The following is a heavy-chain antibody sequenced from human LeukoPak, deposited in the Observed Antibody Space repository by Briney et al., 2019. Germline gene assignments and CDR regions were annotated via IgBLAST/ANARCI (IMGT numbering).Heavy chain of an antibody. D-gene: IGHD5-18*01. CDR2: ICYSGST. CDR1: GGSISSSSYC. CDR3: ARGGYSYGYSPSWFDP. J-gene: IGHJ5*02. Sequence: SETLSLTCTVSGGSISSSSYCWGWIRQPPGKGLEWIGSICYSGSTFYNPSLKSRVTLSVDTSKNQFSLELSSVTAADTAVYYCARGGYSYGYSPSWFDPWGQGTLVTDSS. V-gene: IGHV4-39*01.